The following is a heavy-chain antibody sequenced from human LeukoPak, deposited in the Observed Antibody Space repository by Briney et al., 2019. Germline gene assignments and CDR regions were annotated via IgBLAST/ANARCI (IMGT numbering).Heavy chain of an antibody. Sequence: GGSLRLSCAASGFTFSSYGMSWVRQAPGKGLEWVSVVSGGGGSTYDADSVKGRFTISRDNSKNTLYLQMNSLRAEDTAVYYCAKEYSGNYYYFDYWGQGTLVTVSS. V-gene: IGHV3-23*01. J-gene: IGHJ4*02. CDR2: VSGGGGST. D-gene: IGHD1-26*01. CDR1: GFTFSSYG. CDR3: AKEYSGNYYYFDY.